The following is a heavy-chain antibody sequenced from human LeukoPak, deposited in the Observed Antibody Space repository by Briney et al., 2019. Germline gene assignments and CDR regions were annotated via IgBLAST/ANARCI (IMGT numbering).Heavy chain of an antibody. CDR3: ARPLDYYDSTPGGAFDI. D-gene: IGHD3-22*01. J-gene: IGHJ3*02. CDR1: GFTFSSYG. CDR2: IWYDGSNK. Sequence: GGSLRLSCAASGFTFSSYGMHWVRQAPGKGLEWVAVIWYDGSNKYYADSVKGRFTISRGNSKNTLYLQMNSLRAKDTAVYYCARPLDYYDSTPGGAFDIWGQGTMVTVSS. V-gene: IGHV3-33*01.